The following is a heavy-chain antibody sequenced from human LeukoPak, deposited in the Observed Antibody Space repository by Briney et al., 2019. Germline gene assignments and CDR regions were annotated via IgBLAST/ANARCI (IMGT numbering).Heavy chain of an antibody. CDR2: ISGSGGRT. Sequence: GGSLRLSCAASGFTFSSYAMSWVRQAPGKGLEWVSAISGSGGRTYYADSVKGRFTISRDNSQNTLYLQMNSLRAEDTAVYYCAKYSRSVTTFLHWFDPWGQGTLVTVSS. D-gene: IGHD4-11*01. CDR3: AKYSRSVTTFLHWFDP. J-gene: IGHJ5*02. V-gene: IGHV3-23*01. CDR1: GFTFSSYA.